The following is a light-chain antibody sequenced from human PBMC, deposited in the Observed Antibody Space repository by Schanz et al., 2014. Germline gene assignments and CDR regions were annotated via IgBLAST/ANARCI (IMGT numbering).Light chain of an antibody. CDR1: SSDVGSYNL. J-gene: IGLJ3*02. CDR2: EGS. V-gene: IGLV2-14*02. Sequence: QSALTQPASVSGSPGQSITISCTGTSSDVGSYNLVSWYQQHPGKAPKLMIYEGSKRPSGVSNRFSGSKSGNTASLTISGLQAEDEADYYCSSYTSSDNLVFGGGTKLTVL. CDR3: SSYTSSDNLV.